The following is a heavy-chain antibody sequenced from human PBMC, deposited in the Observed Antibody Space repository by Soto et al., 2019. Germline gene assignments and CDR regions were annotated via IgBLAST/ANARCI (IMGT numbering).Heavy chain of an antibody. J-gene: IGHJ4*02. CDR2: ISGSGGST. D-gene: IGHD3-3*01. CDR3: AKVPTIFGVVKLRYYFDY. CDR1: GFTFSSYA. Sequence: GGSLRLSCAASGFTFSSYAMSWVRQAPGKGLEWVSAISGSGGSTYYADSVKGRFTISRDNSKNTLYLQMNSLRAEDTAVYYCAKVPTIFGVVKLRYYFDYWGQGTLVTVSS. V-gene: IGHV3-23*01.